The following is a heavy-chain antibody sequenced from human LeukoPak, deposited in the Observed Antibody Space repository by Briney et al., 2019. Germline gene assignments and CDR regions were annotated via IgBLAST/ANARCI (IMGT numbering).Heavy chain of an antibody. D-gene: IGHD3-22*01. Sequence: SETLSLTCTVSGGSISSYYWSWIRQPPGKGLEWIGYIYYSGSTNYNPSLKSRVTISVDTSKNQFSLKLSSVTAADTAVYYCARIRSPYDSSGRGPRDAFDIWGQGTMVTVSS. V-gene: IGHV4-59*01. CDR3: ARIRSPYDSSGRGPRDAFDI. CDR1: GGSISSYY. CDR2: IYYSGST. J-gene: IGHJ3*02.